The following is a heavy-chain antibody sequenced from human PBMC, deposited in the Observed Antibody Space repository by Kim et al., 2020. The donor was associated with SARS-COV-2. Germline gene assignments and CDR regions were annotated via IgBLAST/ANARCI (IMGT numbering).Heavy chain of an antibody. CDR3: ARDPLTGDGLDGMDV. D-gene: IGHD7-27*01. Sequence: GGSLRLSCAASGFTFSSYGMHWVRQAPGKGLEWVAVIWYDGSNKYYADSVKGRFTISRDNSKNTLYLQMNSLRAEDTAVYYCARDPLTGDGLDGMDVWGQGTTVTVSS. CDR2: IWYDGSNK. V-gene: IGHV3-33*08. CDR1: GFTFSSYG. J-gene: IGHJ6*02.